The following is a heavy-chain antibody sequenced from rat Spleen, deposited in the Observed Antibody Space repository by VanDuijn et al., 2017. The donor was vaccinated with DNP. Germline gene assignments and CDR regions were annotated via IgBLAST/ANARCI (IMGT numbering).Heavy chain of an antibody. J-gene: IGHJ2*01. CDR1: GFTFSDYD. D-gene: IGHD5-1*01. CDR3: ATGGSPYYFDY. V-gene: IGHV5-7*01. Sequence: EVQLVESGGGLVQPGRSMKLSCAASGFTFSDYDMAWVRQAPKKGLEWVATISYDGSSTYYRDSVKGRFTISRDNAKNTQYLQMDSLRSEDTATYYCATGGSPYYFDYWGQGVMVTVSS. CDR2: ISYDGSST.